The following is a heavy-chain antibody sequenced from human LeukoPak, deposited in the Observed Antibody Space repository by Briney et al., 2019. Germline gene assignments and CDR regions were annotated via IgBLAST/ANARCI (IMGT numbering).Heavy chain of an antibody. CDR3: AKAKSVGYSYGFDY. D-gene: IGHD5-18*01. J-gene: IGHJ4*02. Sequence: QTGGSLRLSCAASGFTFDDYAMHWVRQAPGKGLEWVSGISWNSGSMGYADSVKGRFTISRDNAKNSLYLQMNSLRAEDMALYYCAKAKSVGYSYGFDYWGQGTLVTVSS. CDR1: GFTFDDYA. V-gene: IGHV3-9*03. CDR2: ISWNSGSM.